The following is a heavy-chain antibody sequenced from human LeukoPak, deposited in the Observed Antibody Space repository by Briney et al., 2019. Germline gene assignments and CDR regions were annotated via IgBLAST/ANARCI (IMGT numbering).Heavy chain of an antibody. CDR3: ARDDAGRFDI. J-gene: IGHJ3*02. Sequence: SETLSLTCAVYGGSFSGYYWSWIRQPPGKGLEWIGEINHSGSTNYNPSLKSRVTISVDTSKNQFSLKLSSVTAADTAVYYCARDDAGRFDIWGQGTMVTVSS. D-gene: IGHD6-13*01. CDR2: INHSGST. CDR1: GGSFSGYY. V-gene: IGHV4-34*09.